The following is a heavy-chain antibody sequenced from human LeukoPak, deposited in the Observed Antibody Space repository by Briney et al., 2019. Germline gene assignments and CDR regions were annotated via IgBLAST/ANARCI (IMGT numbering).Heavy chain of an antibody. V-gene: IGHV1-2*06. CDR3: ARDLPPESLYCTSSNCRFDY. D-gene: IGHD2-2*01. J-gene: IGHJ4*02. Sequence: GASVKVSCKASGYTFTGYYMHWVRQAPGQGLEWMGRINPNSGGTNYAQKFQGGVTMTGDTSISTAYMEMTRLRYDDTAVYYCARDLPPESLYCTSSNCRFDYWGQGTLVTVSS. CDR1: GYTFTGYY. CDR2: INPNSGGT.